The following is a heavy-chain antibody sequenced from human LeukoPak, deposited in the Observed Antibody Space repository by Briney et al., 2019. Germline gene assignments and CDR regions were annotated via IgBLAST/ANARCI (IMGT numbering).Heavy chain of an antibody. CDR2: ISSSGRTI. J-gene: IGHJ3*02. CDR3: ARDRGRDGYNWGWAFDI. Sequence: GGSLRLSCAASGFTFSSYEMNWVRQAPGQGLEWLSYISSSGRTIYYADSVKGRFTISSDNAKNSLYLQMNSLRAEDTAVYYCARDRGRDGYNWGWAFDIWGQGTMVTVSS. CDR1: GFTFSSYE. D-gene: IGHD5-24*01. V-gene: IGHV3-48*03.